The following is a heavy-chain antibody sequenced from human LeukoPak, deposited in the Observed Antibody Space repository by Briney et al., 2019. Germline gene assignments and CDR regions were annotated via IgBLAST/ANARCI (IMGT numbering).Heavy chain of an antibody. D-gene: IGHD1-7*01. CDR1: GGSISSYY. CDR2: IYYSGST. J-gene: IGHJ6*03. Sequence: SETLSLTCTVSGGSISSYYWSWVRQPPGKGLEWIGYIYYSGSTNYNPSLKSRVTISVDTSKNQFSLKLSSVTAADTAVYYCARGGGITGTGDYYYYYMDVWGKGTTVTVSS. CDR3: ARGGGITGTGDYYYYYMDV. V-gene: IGHV4-59*08.